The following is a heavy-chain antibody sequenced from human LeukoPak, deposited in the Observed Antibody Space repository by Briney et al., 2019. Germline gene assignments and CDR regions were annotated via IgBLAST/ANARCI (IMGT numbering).Heavy chain of an antibody. V-gene: IGHV4-4*07. CDR3: ARVRSWPNYYFDY. J-gene: IGHJ4*02. D-gene: IGHD6-13*01. CDR1: GGSISSYY. Sequence: SETLSLTCTVSGGSISSYYWSWIRQPAGKGLEWMGRIYTSGRTNYNPSLKTRVTMSVDTSKNQFSLKLSSVTAADTAVYYSARVRSWPNYYFDYWGKGTLVTVSS. CDR2: IYTSGRT.